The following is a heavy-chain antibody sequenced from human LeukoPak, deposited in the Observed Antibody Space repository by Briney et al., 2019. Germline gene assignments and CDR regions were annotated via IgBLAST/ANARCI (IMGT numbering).Heavy chain of an antibody. J-gene: IGHJ3*02. D-gene: IGHD3-9*01. CDR2: IKQDGSET. Sequence: GGSLRLSCEASGLTFGDYWMTWVRQAPGKGPECVANIKQDGSETHYVDSVKGRFTIFRDNAENSLSLQMNSLRVEDTAMYYCATYWRYFDWLLLDTWGLGTMVTVSS. CDR1: GLTFGDYW. CDR3: ATYWRYFDWLLLDT. V-gene: IGHV3-7*05.